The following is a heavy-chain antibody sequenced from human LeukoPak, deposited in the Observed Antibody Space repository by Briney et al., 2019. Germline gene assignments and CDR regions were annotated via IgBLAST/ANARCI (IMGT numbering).Heavy chain of an antibody. CDR3: ARHPGASFDS. D-gene: IGHD7-27*01. CDR1: GGSISGYY. CDR2: IYYTGDT. Sequence: SETLSLTCSVPGGSISGYYWSWIRQPPGRRLEWIGYIYYTGDTTYNPSLKSRVTISIDRSKNLFSLKLTSVTVADTAVYFCARHPGASFDSWGQGNQVTVSS. V-gene: IGHV4-59*08. J-gene: IGHJ4*02.